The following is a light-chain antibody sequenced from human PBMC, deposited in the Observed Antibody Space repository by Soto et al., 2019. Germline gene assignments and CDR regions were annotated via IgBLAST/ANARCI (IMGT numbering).Light chain of an antibody. V-gene: IGKV3-20*01. CDR3: QQYGSSPPRYT. J-gene: IGKJ2*01. Sequence: EIVLTQSPGTLSLSPGERATLSCRASQSVSSDYLAWYQQKPGQAPRLLIYAASSRATGIPDRFSGSGSGTDFTLTISRLEPEDFAVYYCQQYGSSPPRYTFGQGTKLEIK. CDR1: QSVSSDY. CDR2: AAS.